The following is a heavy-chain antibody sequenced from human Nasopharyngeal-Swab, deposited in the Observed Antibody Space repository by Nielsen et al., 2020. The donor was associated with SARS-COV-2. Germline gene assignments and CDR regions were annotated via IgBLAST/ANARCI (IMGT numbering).Heavy chain of an antibody. D-gene: IGHD1-7*01. J-gene: IGHJ4*02. V-gene: IGHV4-30-4*01. Sequence: SETLSLTCTVSGGSVNNDDYYWIWLRQSPGKGLEWIGYTFYSGTTYYNPSLKSRVTISVDTSKNQFSLKLSSVTAADTAVYYCARGEKTGTSPFDYWGQGTLVTVSS. CDR2: TFYSGTT. CDR1: GGSVNNDDYY. CDR3: ARGEKTGTSPFDY.